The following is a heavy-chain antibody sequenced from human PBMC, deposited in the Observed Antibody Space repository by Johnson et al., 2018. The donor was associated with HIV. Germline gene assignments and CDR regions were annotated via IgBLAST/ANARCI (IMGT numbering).Heavy chain of an antibody. CDR1: GFTFEDYG. Sequence: VQLVESGGGVVRPGGSLRLSCAASGFTFEDYGMSWVRQTPGKGLEWVSGINWDGGSTGSAVSVKGRFTISSDNAKNSLFLQMNSLRAEDTAFYYCARSTSDNWNNVADDIWGQGTMVTVSS. CDR3: ARSTSDNWNNVADDI. J-gene: IGHJ3*02. D-gene: IGHD1/OR15-1a*01. CDR2: INWDGGST. V-gene: IGHV3-20*04.